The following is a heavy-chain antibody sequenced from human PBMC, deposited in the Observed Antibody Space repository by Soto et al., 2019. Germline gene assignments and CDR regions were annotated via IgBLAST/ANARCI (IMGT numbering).Heavy chain of an antibody. D-gene: IGHD1-26*01. J-gene: IGHJ4*02. CDR2: INHSGST. V-gene: IGHV4-34*01. CDR3: ARGPGVGAFDY. Sequence: QVQLQQWGARLLKPSETLSLTCAVYGGSFSGYYWSWIRQPPGKGLEWIGEINHSGSTNYNPSLKSRVTISVDTSKNQFSLKLSSVTAADTAVYYCARGPGVGAFDYWGQGTLVTVSS. CDR1: GGSFSGYY.